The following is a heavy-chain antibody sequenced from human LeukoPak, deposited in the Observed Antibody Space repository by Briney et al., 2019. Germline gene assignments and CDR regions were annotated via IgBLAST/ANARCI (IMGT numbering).Heavy chain of an antibody. Sequence: SETLSLTCTVSGGSINNYYWSWTRQPPGKGLEWIAYVYESGDRGYNPSLKSRVTISVDTSKNQLSLKLNSVTAADTAVYYCARHPLRGGFDHWGLGTLVAVSS. V-gene: IGHV4-59*08. CDR3: ARHPLRGGFDH. D-gene: IGHD5-12*01. CDR2: VYESGDR. CDR1: GGSINNYY. J-gene: IGHJ4*02.